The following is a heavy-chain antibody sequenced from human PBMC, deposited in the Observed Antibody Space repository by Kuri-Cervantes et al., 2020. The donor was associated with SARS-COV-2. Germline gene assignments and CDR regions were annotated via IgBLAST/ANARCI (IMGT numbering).Heavy chain of an antibody. CDR3: AKLGAEGDHYMDV. CDR2: ISYDGSNK. J-gene: IGHJ6*03. Sequence: SLTLSCAASAFTFTSHRLHWVRQAPGQGLEWVAVISYDGSNKYYASPVKGRFTISRDNSKNTLYLQMTSLRAEDTAVYYCAKLGAEGDHYMDVWGKGTTVTVSS. V-gene: IGHV3-30*18. D-gene: IGHD3-16*01. CDR1: AFTFTSHR.